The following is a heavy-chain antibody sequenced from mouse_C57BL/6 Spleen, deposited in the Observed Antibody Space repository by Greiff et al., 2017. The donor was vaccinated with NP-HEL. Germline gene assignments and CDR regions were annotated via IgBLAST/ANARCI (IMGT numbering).Heavy chain of an antibody. J-gene: IGHJ4*01. CDR2: IDPETGGT. V-gene: IGHV1-15*01. CDR3: TRRRAMDY. CDR1: GYTFTDYE. Sequence: QVQLQQSGAELVRPGASVTLSCKASGYTFTDYEMHWVKQTPVHGLEWIGAIDPETGGTAYNQKFKGKAILTADKSSSTAYMERRSLTSEDSAVYYCTRRRAMDYWGQGTSVTVSS.